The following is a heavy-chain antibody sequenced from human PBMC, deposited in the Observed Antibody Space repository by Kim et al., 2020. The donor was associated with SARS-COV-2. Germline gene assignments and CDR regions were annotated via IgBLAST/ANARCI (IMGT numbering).Heavy chain of an antibody. J-gene: IGHJ6*01. CDR2: INHSGST. CDR1: GGSFSGYY. Sequence: SETLSLTCAVYGGSFSGYYWSWIRQPPGKGLEWIGEINHSGSTNYNPSLKSRVTISVDTSKNQFSLKLSSVTAADTAVYYCARMAPNSSSWYRHYYYGM. CDR3: ARMAPNSSSWYRHYYYGM. D-gene: IGHD6-13*01. V-gene: IGHV4-34*01.